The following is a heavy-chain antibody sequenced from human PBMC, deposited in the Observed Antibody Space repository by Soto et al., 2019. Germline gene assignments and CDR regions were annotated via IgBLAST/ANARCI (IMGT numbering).Heavy chain of an antibody. D-gene: IGHD2-15*01. Sequence: ASVKVSCKASGYTFTSYGISWVRQATGQGLEWMGWISANNGNTGYAQKFQGRVTMTTNTSISTAYMELSSLRSEDTAVYYCARVRSFGFDPWGQGTLVTVSS. CDR1: GYTFTSYG. J-gene: IGHJ5*02. CDR2: ISANNGNT. CDR3: ARVRSFGFDP. V-gene: IGHV1-8*02.